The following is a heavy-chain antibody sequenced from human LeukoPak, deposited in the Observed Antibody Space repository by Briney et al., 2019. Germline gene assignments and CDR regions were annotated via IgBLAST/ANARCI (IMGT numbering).Heavy chain of an antibody. D-gene: IGHD4-23*01. CDR2: ISSSGSTI. J-gene: IGHJ4*02. V-gene: IGHV3-11*04. Sequence: GGSLRLSCAASGFTFSDYYMSWIRQAPGKGLEWVSYISSSGSTIYYADSVKGRFTISRDNARNSLYLQMNSLRAEDTAVYYCARAPYGGKAIGPYDYWGQGTLVTVSP. CDR1: GFTFSDYY. CDR3: ARAPYGGKAIGPYDY.